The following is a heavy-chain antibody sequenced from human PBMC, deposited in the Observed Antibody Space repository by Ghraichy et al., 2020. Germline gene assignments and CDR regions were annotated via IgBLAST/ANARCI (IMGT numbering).Heavy chain of an antibody. J-gene: IGHJ3*02. CDR2: IYYSGST. Sequence: SQTLSLTCTVSGGSISSGGYYWSWIRQHPGKGLEWIGYIYYSGSTYYNPSLKSRVTISVDTSKNQFSLKLSSVTAADTAVYYCARSSSRGYSGYDTSVYAFDIWGQGTMVTVSS. CDR3: ARSSSRGYSGYDTSVYAFDI. D-gene: IGHD5-12*01. V-gene: IGHV4-31*02. CDR1: GGSISSGGYY.